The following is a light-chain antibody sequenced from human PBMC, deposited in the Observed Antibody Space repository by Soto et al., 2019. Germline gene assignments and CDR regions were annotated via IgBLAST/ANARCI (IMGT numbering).Light chain of an antibody. Sequence: QSALTQPASVSGSPGQSITISCTGTSSDIGRYNLVSWYQQHPGKAPKLIIYEDIERPSGVSGRFSGSKSGNTASLTIAGLQTEDEADYYCCSYAGGASVVFGGGTKLTVL. J-gene: IGLJ2*01. CDR3: CSYAGGASVV. CDR1: SSDIGRYNL. CDR2: EDI. V-gene: IGLV2-23*01.